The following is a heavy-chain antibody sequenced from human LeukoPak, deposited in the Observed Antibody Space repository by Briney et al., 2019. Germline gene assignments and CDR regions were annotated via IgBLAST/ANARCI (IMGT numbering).Heavy chain of an antibody. CDR1: GFTFSRYA. CDR2: VSSNGGST. V-gene: IGHV3-64D*06. Sequence: GGSLRLSCSASGFTFSRYAMHWVRQAPGKGLEYVSAVSSNGGSTYYADSVKGRFTISRDNSRNTLHLQMSSLRVEDTAVYYCVKDSSSGSYFDYWGQGTLVTVSS. D-gene: IGHD3-10*01. CDR3: VKDSSSGSYFDY. J-gene: IGHJ4*02.